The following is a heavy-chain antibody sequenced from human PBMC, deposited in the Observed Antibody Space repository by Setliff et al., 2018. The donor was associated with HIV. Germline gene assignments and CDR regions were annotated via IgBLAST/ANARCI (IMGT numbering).Heavy chain of an antibody. V-gene: IGHV3-7*05. Sequence: GESLKISCAASGFTFSSFWMSWVRQAPGKGLEWVANIKQDGSEKYYVDSVKGRFTISRDNAKKSLFLHMSSLRAEDTAVYFCASPQHSTSPDYGFDLWGQGTMVTVSS. CDR1: GFTFSSFW. CDR2: IKQDGSEK. CDR3: ASPQHSTSPDYGFDL. J-gene: IGHJ3*01. D-gene: IGHD5-18*01.